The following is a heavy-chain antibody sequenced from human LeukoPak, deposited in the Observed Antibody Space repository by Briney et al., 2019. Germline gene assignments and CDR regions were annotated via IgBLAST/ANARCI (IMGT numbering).Heavy chain of an antibody. CDR2: ISSSSSYI. J-gene: IGHJ6*02. D-gene: IGHD6-13*01. CDR3: ARDPATSYSSSWSTV. V-gene: IGHV3-21*01. Sequence: GGSLRLSCAASGFTFSSYSMNWVRQAPGKGLEWVSSISSSSSYIYYADSVKGRFTISRDNAKNSLYLQMNSLRAEDTAVYYCARDPATSYSSSWSTVWGQGTTVTVSS. CDR1: GFTFSSYS.